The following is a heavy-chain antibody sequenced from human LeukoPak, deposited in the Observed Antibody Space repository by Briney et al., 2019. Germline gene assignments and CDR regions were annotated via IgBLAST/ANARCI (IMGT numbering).Heavy chain of an antibody. CDR1: GFTFGNYA. J-gene: IGHJ4*02. V-gene: IGHV3-7*01. Sequence: GGSLRLSCVASGFTFGNYAMSWVRQAPGKGPEWVANIKQDGSEIYYVDSVKGRFTISRDNAEKSLFLQMNSLRAEDTAVYYCARDKIVGATYLDHWGQGTLVTVSS. CDR3: ARDKIVGATYLDH. CDR2: IKQDGSEI. D-gene: IGHD1-26*01.